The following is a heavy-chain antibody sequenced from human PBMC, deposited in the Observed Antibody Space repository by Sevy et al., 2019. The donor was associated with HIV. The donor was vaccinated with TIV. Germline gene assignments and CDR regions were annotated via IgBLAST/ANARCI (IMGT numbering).Heavy chain of an antibody. D-gene: IGHD3-16*02. CDR3: ARVRYKYRQNYFDF. CDR1: GFTFSDYY. Sequence: GGSLRLSCTASGFTFSDYYMSWIRQAPGKGLEWVSDISSSRTYANHADSVKGRFTISRDNAKNSLYLQMNNLRAEDTAVYYCARVRYKYRQNYFDFRGQGTLVTVSS. CDR2: ISSSRTYA. V-gene: IGHV3-11*06. J-gene: IGHJ4*02.